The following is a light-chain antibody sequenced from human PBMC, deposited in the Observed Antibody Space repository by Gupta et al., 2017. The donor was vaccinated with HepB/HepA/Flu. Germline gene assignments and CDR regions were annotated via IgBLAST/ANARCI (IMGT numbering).Light chain of an antibody. CDR3: QQYKNWPT. CDR1: QSVSSN. V-gene: IGKV3-15*01. CDR2: GAS. Sequence: EIVMTQSPATLSVSPGERATLSCRASQSVSSNLVWYQQKPGQAPRLLIYGASTRATGTPARFSGSGSGTEFTLTINSLQSEDFAVYYCQQYKNWPTFGQGTEVELK. J-gene: IGKJ1*01.